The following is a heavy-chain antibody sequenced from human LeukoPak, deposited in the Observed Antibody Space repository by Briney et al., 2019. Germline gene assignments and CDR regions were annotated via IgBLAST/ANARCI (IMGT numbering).Heavy chain of an antibody. J-gene: IGHJ4*02. CDR2: ISYDGSNK. V-gene: IGHV3-30-3*01. Sequence: GRSLRLSCAASGFTFSSYAMHWVRQAPGKGLEWVAVISYDGSNKYYADSVKGRFTISRDNSKNTLYLQMNSLRAEDTAVFYCAREGYYDFWSGYYTGRFLDYWGQGTLVTVSS. D-gene: IGHD3-3*01. CDR3: AREGYYDFWSGYYTGRFLDY. CDR1: GFTFSSYA.